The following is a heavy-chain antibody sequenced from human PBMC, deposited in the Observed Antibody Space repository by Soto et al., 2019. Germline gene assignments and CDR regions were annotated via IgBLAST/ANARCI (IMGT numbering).Heavy chain of an antibody. Sequence: VESVTISCGTSGDSFSNYWIVWVRQMPGKGLEWMGIVYPGDSDTRYSPSFQGQVTISADKCISTAYLQWSSLKASDTAMYYCARQVLQAPHYGMDVWGHGTTVTVSS. J-gene: IGHJ6*02. V-gene: IGHV5-51*01. CDR3: ARQVLQAPHYGMDV. CDR2: VYPGDSDT. D-gene: IGHD2-15*01. CDR1: GDSFSNYW.